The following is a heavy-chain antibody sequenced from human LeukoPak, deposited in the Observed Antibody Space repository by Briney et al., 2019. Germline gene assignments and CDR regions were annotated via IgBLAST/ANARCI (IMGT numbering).Heavy chain of an antibody. CDR3: AAIPGSGSYKYYFDY. D-gene: IGHD3-10*01. Sequence: SVKVSCKASGFTFTSSAMQWVRQARGQRLEWIGWIVVGSGNTSYAQKFQERVTITRDMSTSTAYMELSSLRSEDTAVYYCAAIPGSGSYKYYFDYWGQGTLVTVSS. V-gene: IGHV1-58*02. CDR1: GFTFTSSA. J-gene: IGHJ4*02. CDR2: IVVGSGNT.